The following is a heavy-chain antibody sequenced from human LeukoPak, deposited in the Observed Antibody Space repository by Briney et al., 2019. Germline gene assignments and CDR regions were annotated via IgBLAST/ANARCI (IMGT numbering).Heavy chain of an antibody. CDR2: IIPIFGTA. CDR3: ATGRIARKDYYGMDV. Sequence: ASVKVSCKASGGTFSSYAISWVRQAPGQGLEWMGGIIPIFGTANYAQKFQGRVTITADESTSTAYMELSSLRSEDTAVYYCATGRIARKDYYGMDVWGQGTTVTVSS. J-gene: IGHJ6*02. V-gene: IGHV1-69*13. CDR1: GGTFSSYA. D-gene: IGHD2-15*01.